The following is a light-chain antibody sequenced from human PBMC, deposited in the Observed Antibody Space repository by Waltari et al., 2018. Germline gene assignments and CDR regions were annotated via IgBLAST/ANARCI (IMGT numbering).Light chain of an antibody. CDR1: STDVGAYHY. J-gene: IGLJ1*01. Sequence: QSALTQPPSASGSPGQSAPISCPGPSTDVGAYHYVLWYQQHPGKAPKLMIYEVTKRHSGVPDRFSGSKSGNTASLTVSGLQAEDEADYYCNSYAGSNNNVFGTGTKVTVL. CDR2: EVT. V-gene: IGLV2-8*01. CDR3: NSYAGSNNNV.